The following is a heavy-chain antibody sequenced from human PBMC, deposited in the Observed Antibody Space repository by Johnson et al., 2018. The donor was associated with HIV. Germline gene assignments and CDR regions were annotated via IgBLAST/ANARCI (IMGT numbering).Heavy chain of an antibody. CDR2: INWNGGST. Sequence: VQLVESGGGVVRPGGSLRLSCAASGFTFDDYGMSWVRQAPGKGLEWVSGINWNGGSTGYADSVKGRFTISRDNAKNSLYLQMNSLRAEDTAFYYCARFLGYYDSGGNYFGDAFDVWGQGTMVTVSS. CDR3: ARFLGYYDSGGNYFGDAFDV. D-gene: IGHD3-22*01. J-gene: IGHJ3*01. CDR1: GFTFDDYG. V-gene: IGHV3-20*04.